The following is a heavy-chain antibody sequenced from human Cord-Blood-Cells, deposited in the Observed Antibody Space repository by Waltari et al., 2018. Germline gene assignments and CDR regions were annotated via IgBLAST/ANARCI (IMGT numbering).Heavy chain of an antibody. J-gene: IGHJ2*01. CDR3: ARLGATTKYFDL. V-gene: IGHV4-34*01. CDR2: INHSGSS. D-gene: IGHD1-26*01. CDR1: GGSFSGYY. Sequence: QVQLQQWGAGLLKPSETLSLTCAVYGGSFSGYYWSWTRQPPGKGLEWIGEINHSGSSNYNPALKSRVTISVDTSKNQSSLRLSSVPAADPAVYYCARLGATTKYFDLWGRGTLVTVSS.